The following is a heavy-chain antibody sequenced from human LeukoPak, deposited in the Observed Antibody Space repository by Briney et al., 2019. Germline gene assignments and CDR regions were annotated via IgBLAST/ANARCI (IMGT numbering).Heavy chain of an antibody. CDR3: ARGGDGYPWGYYYYMDA. CDR1: GYTFTGYY. Sequence: ASVKVSCKASGYTFTGYYMHWVRQAPGQGLEWMGWINPNSGGTNYAQKFQGRVTMTRDTSISTAYMELSRLRSDDTAVYYCARGGDGYPWGYYYYMDAWGKGTTVTVSS. D-gene: IGHD5-24*01. V-gene: IGHV1-2*02. J-gene: IGHJ6*03. CDR2: INPNSGGT.